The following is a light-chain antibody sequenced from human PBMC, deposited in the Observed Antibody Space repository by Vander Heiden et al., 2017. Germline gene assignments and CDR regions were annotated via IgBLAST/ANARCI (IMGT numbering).Light chain of an antibody. J-gene: IGKJ1*01. CDR1: QSISRY. CDR2: DAS. CDR3: QHSNSTPWT. V-gene: IGKV1-39*01. Sequence: DIQKTQSPSFLSASVGDRAIISCRASQSISRYLYWYQQKPGKAPKLLIYDASSLRSGVPSRFSGSGSGTDFTLTISSLQPEDFATYYCQHSNSTPWTFGQGTKVEIK.